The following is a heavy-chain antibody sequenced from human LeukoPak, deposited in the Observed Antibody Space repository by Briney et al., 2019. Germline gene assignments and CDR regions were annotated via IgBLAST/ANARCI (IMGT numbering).Heavy chain of an antibody. V-gene: IGHV3-13*01. D-gene: IGHD1-14*01. CDR3: ARGSDTTTFDY. CDR1: GFTFSSYD. CDR2: IGTAGDT. J-gene: IGHJ4*02. Sequence: GGSLRLSCAASGFTFSSYDMHWVRHATGKGLEWVSAIGTAGDTYYPGSMKGRFTISRENAKNSLYLQMNSLRAGDTAVYYCARGSDTTTFDYWGQGTLVTVSS.